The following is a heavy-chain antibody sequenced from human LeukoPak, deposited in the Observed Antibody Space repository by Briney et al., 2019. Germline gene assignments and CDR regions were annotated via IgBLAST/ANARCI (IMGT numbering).Heavy chain of an antibody. V-gene: IGHV1-2*02. D-gene: IGHD1-7*01. CDR1: GYTFTSYG. J-gene: IGHJ4*02. CDR2: INPNSGGT. Sequence: GASVKVSCKASGYTFTSYGISWVRQAPGQGLEWMGWINPNSGGTNYAQKFQGRVTMTRDTSISTAYMELSRLRSDDTAVYYCAREETTNGFDYWGQGTLVTVSS. CDR3: AREETTNGFDY.